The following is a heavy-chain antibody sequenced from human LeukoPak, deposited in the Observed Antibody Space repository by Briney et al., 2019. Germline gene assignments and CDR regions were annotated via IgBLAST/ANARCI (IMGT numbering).Heavy chain of an antibody. V-gene: IGHV1-8*03. CDR1: GYTFTSYD. CDR2: MNPNSGNT. J-gene: IGHJ5*02. CDR3: ARGRIAALGWFDP. D-gene: IGHD2-21*01. Sequence: ASVKVSCKASGYTFTSYDINWVRQATGQGLEWMGWMNPNSGNTGYAQKFQGRVTITRNTSISTAYMVLSSLRSEDTAVYYCARGRIAALGWFDPWGQGTLVTVSS.